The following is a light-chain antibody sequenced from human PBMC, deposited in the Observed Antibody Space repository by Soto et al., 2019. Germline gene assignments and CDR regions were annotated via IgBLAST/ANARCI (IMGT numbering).Light chain of an antibody. CDR3: QQYQNWPPLT. CDR2: GAS. V-gene: IGKV3D-15*01. Sequence: EVLMTQSPATLSVSPGERVTLSCRASQSINIYLAWYQQKPGQAPRVLIYGASSRASGIPDRFSGSGSGTDFTLTISRLEHDDFAFYYCQQYQNWPPLTFGGGTRVEIK. CDR1: QSINIY. J-gene: IGKJ4*01.